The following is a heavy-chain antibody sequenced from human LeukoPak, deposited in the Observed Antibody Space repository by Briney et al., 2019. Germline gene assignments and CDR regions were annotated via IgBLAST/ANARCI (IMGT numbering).Heavy chain of an antibody. Sequence: PGGSLRLSCAASGFTFSSYGMHWVRQAPGKGLEWVAIISYDGSNKYYEDSVQGRFTISRDNSKNTLYLQMNSLRAEDAAVYYCAKDLGGGSGCYDLWGRGTLVTVSS. CDR1: GFTFSSYG. CDR2: ISYDGSNK. D-gene: IGHD6-19*01. J-gene: IGHJ2*01. V-gene: IGHV3-30*18. CDR3: AKDLGGGSGCYDL.